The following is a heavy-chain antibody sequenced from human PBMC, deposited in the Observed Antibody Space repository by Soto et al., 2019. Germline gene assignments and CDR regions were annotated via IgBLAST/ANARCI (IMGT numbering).Heavy chain of an antibody. D-gene: IGHD4-17*01. Sequence: EVQLVESGGGLVQPGGSLRLSCAASGFTFSSYSMNWVRQAPGKGLEWVSYISSSSSTIYYADSVKGRFTISRDSAKNSLYLQMNSLRAEDTAVYYWARIGRLRWGDYWGQGTLVTVSS. V-gene: IGHV3-48*01. J-gene: IGHJ4*02. CDR1: GFTFSSYS. CDR3: ARIGRLRWGDY. CDR2: ISSSSSTI.